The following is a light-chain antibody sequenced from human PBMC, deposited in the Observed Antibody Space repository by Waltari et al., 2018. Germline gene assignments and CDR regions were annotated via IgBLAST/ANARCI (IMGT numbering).Light chain of an antibody. J-gene: IGLJ3*02. Sequence: QPVLTPPPSASGTPGQRVTIPCSASRSNLGSHYVYWYQQLPGTAPKLLIYRNNQRPSGVPDRFSGSKSGTSASLAISGLRSEDEADYYYAAWDDSLSGRVFGGGTKVTVL. CDR1: RSNLGSHY. V-gene: IGLV1-47*01. CDR3: AAWDDSLSGRV. CDR2: RNN.